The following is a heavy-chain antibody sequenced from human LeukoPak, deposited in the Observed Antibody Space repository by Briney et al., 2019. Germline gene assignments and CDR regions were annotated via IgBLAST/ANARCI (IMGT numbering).Heavy chain of an antibody. CDR1: GYTFTNYA. Sequence: ASVKVSCKASGYTFTNYAISWVRQAPGQGLEWVGWISAYNGNTNYAQTLQGRVTITRDTSTSTAYLEMRSLRSDDTAVYYCARVRNSGFRYVDSWGQGTLVTVSS. J-gene: IGHJ4*02. V-gene: IGHV1-18*01. D-gene: IGHD5-12*01. CDR3: ARVRNSGFRYVDS. CDR2: ISAYNGNT.